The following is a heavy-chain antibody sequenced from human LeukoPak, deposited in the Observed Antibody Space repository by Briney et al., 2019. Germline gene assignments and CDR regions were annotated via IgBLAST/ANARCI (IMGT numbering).Heavy chain of an antibody. J-gene: IGHJ4*02. CDR3: ARGTYCSSTSCYSYYFDY. CDR1: GLTFSSYA. D-gene: IGHD2-2*01. V-gene: IGHV3-23*01. CDR2: ISGSGDST. Sequence: GGSLRLSCAASGLTFSSYAMSWVRQAPGKGLEWVSAISGSGDSTYYADSVKGRFTISRGNSKNTLYLQMNSLRAEDTAVYYCARGTYCSSTSCYSYYFDYWGQGTLVTVSS.